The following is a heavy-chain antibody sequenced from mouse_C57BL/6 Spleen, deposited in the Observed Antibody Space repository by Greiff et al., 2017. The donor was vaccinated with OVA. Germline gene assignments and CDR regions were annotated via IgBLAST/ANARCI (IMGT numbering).Heavy chain of an antibody. V-gene: IGHV1-62-2*01. J-gene: IGHJ1*03. CDR2: FYPGSGSI. D-gene: IGHD6-1*01. CDR3: ARHEALWGFYWYFDV. CDR1: GYTFTEYT. Sequence: QVQLKESGAELVKPGASVKLSCKASGYTFTEYTIHWVKQRSGQGLEWIGWFYPGSGSIKYNEKFKDKATLTADKSSSTVYMELRRLTSEDSAVYFCARHEALWGFYWYFDVWGTGTTVTVSS.